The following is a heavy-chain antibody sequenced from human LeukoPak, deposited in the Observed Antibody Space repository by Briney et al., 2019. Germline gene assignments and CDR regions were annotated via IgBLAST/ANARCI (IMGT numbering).Heavy chain of an antibody. J-gene: IGHJ6*02. CDR3: ARAYYHASGGAFGMDV. CDR1: GFTFSSYG. V-gene: IGHV3-33*01. D-gene: IGHD3-10*01. Sequence: GGSLRLSCAASGFTFSSYGMHWVRQAPSQELEWVALIWFDGNKKDYVDSVKVRFTISRDNSKKTLYLQMNSLRAEDTALYYCARAYYHASGGAFGMDVWGQGTTVTVSS. CDR2: IWFDGNKK.